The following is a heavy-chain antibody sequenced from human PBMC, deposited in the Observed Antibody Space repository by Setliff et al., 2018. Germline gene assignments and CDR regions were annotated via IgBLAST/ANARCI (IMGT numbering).Heavy chain of an antibody. CDR1: GYRFSDSA. J-gene: IGHJ4*02. D-gene: IGHD2-8*01. CDR3: SRLVRYCTTTTCQRASGAEL. CDR2: ISAYTGNT. V-gene: IGHV1-18*01. Sequence: ASVKVSCKASGYRFSDSAVNWVRQAPGTGLEWMGWISAYTGNTNYEQKLQGRVTMTTDTSTNTAYMELRILTSDYTSVYFCSRLVRYCTTTTCQRASGAELWGQGTLVTVSS.